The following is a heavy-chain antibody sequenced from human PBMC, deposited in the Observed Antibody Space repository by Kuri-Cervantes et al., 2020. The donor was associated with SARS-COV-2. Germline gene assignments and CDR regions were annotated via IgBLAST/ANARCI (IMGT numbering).Heavy chain of an antibody. Sequence: GESLKISCAASGCTFSSYSMNRVRQAPGKGLEWVSYISSSSSTIYYADSVKGRFTISRDNAKNSLYLQMNSLRDEDTAVYYCARDGGGYYDSSGYYGQLGFDYWGQGTLVTVSS. J-gene: IGHJ4*02. D-gene: IGHD3-22*01. V-gene: IGHV3-48*02. CDR2: ISSSSSTI. CDR1: GCTFSSYS. CDR3: ARDGGGYYDSSGYYGQLGFDY.